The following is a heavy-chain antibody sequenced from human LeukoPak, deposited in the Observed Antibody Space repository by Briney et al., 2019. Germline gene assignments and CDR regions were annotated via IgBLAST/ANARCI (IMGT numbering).Heavy chain of an antibody. CDR2: ISWNSGSI. J-gene: IGHJ3*02. D-gene: IGHD4-17*01. V-gene: IGHV3-9*01. Sequence: GGSLRLSCAAPGFTFDDYAMHWVRQAPGKGLEWVSGISWNSGSIGYADSVKGRFTISRDNAKNSLYLQMNSLRAEDTALYYCAKEDYAIAFDIWGQGTMVTVSS. CDR1: GFTFDDYA. CDR3: AKEDYAIAFDI.